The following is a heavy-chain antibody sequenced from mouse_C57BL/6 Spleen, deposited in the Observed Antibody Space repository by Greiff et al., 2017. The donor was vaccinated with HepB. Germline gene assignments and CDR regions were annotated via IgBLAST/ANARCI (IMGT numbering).Heavy chain of an antibody. V-gene: IGHV1-9*01. CDR2: ILTGSGST. D-gene: IGHD2-1*01. J-gene: IGHJ3*01. Sequence: QVQLQQSGAELMKPGASVKLSCKATGYTFTGYWIEWVKQRPGHGLEWIGEILTGSGSTNYNEKFRGKATFTADTSSNTAYMQLSSLTTEDSAIDYYARRNGNYGFAYWGQGTLVTVSA. CDR1: GYTFTGYW. CDR3: ARRNGNYGFAY.